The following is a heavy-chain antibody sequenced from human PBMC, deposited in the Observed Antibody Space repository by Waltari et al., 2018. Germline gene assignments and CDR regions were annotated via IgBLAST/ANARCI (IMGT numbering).Heavy chain of an antibody. V-gene: IGHV4-4*07. Sequence: QVQLQESGPGLVKPSETPSLTCSVSGGSISSYYWSWIRQPAGKGLAWIGRIYTSSASANYNPSLKSRVTMSVETSKNQFSLELSSVTAADTAVYYCAKVAYSYSWSYFDYWGQGALVTVSS. CDR2: IYTSSASA. D-gene: IGHD5-18*01. CDR3: AKVAYSYSWSYFDY. CDR1: GGSISSYY. J-gene: IGHJ4*02.